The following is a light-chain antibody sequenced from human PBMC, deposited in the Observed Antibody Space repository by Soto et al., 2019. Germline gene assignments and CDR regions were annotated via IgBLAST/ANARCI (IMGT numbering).Light chain of an antibody. CDR1: SSSIGNNY. Sequence: QSALTQPPSVSAAPGQMVTISCSGSSSSIGNNYASWYQQLPGTAPKLLIYENNKRPSGIPDRFSGSKSGTSAILGIAGLQTGDEADYYCGTWDSSLSVYVFGTGTKVTVL. CDR2: ENN. CDR3: GTWDSSLSVYV. J-gene: IGLJ1*01. V-gene: IGLV1-51*01.